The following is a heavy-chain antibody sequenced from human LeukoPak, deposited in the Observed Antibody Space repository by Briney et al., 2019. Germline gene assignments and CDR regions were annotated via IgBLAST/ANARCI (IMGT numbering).Heavy chain of an antibody. CDR3: AREGYCSSTSCYWGGFNY. J-gene: IGHJ4*02. CDR1: GYTFTSYG. Sequence: ASVKVSCKASGYTFTSYGINWVRQAPGQGLEWMGWINAYNGNTNYAQKLQSRVTMTTDTSTSTPYMEMRSVRSDDTAVYYCAREGYCSSTSCYWGGFNYWGQGTPVTVSS. D-gene: IGHD2-2*01. CDR2: INAYNGNT. V-gene: IGHV1-18*01.